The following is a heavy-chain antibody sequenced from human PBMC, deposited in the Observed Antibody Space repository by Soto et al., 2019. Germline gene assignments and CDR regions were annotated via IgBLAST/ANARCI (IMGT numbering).Heavy chain of an antibody. Sequence: GGSLRLSCAASGFTFSINAMSWVRQAPGKGLEWVSVIYSGGSTYYADSVKGRFTISRHNSKNTVYLQMNSLRAEDTAVYYCASAPYYYDSSGYYYAFDYWGQGA. J-gene: IGHJ4*02. V-gene: IGHV3-53*04. CDR1: GFTFSINA. CDR3: ASAPYYYDSSGYYYAFDY. CDR2: IYSGGST. D-gene: IGHD3-22*01.